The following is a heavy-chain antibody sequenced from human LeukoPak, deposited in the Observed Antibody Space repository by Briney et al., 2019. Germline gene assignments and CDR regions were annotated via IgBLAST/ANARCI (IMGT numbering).Heavy chain of an antibody. D-gene: IGHD5-12*01. CDR2: VYYSGST. CDR1: GDPISSYSDY. V-gene: IGHV4-61*01. J-gene: IGHJ4*02. CDR3: AREYSGFDY. Sequence: SETLSLTCTVSGDPISSYSDYTNYKWTWIRQPPGKGLEWIRYVYYSGSTNYNPSLKSRVTISVDTSKNQFSLKLTSVTAADTAVYYCAREYSGFDYWGQGTLVTVSS.